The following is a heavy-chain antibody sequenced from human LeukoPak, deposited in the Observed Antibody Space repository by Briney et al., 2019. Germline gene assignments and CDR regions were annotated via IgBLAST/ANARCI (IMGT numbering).Heavy chain of an antibody. Sequence: GRSLRLSCAASGFTFDDYAMHWVRQAPGKGLEWVSGISWNSDSTGYADSVKGRFTISRDNAKNSLYLQMHSLRPEDTALYYCAKPKTTSSGWYFFDNWGRGTLVTVSS. CDR1: GFTFDDYA. CDR3: AKPKTTSSGWYFFDN. CDR2: ISWNSDST. D-gene: IGHD6-19*01. V-gene: IGHV3-9*01. J-gene: IGHJ4*02.